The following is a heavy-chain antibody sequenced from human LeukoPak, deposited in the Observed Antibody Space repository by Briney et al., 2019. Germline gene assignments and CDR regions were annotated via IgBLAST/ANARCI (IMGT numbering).Heavy chain of an antibody. CDR2: INYRGNT. Sequence: SETLSLTCTVSGGSISSSSYYWGWIRQPPGKGLDWIGIINYRGNTYYNPSLKSRVTISVDTSKNQFSLKLNSVTAADTAVYYCARGNFEWYAFHIWGQGTMVTVSS. V-gene: IGHV4-39*07. D-gene: IGHD3-9*01. CDR3: ARGNFEWYAFHI. J-gene: IGHJ3*02. CDR1: GGSISSSSYY.